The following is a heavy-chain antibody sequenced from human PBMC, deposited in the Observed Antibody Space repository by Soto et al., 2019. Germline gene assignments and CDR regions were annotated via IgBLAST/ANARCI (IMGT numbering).Heavy chain of an antibody. D-gene: IGHD3-22*01. Sequence: ASVKVSCKASGYTFTIYGISWVRQAPGQGLEWMGWISAYNGNTNYAQKLQGRVTMTTDTSTSTAYMELRSLRSDDTAVYYCARESSSGYYVGDAFDIWGQGTMVTVSS. CDR2: ISAYNGNT. CDR1: GYTFTIYG. V-gene: IGHV1-18*01. CDR3: ARESSSGYYVGDAFDI. J-gene: IGHJ3*02.